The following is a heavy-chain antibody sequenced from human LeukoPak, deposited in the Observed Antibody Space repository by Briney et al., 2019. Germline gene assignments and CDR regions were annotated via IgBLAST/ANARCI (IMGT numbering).Heavy chain of an antibody. Sequence: PGGSLRLSCAASGFTFSSYWMSWVRQAPGKGLEWVANIKQDGSEKYYVDSVKGRFTISRDNAKNSLYLQMNSLRAEDTAVYYCARDNRIAAAGSYYYYGMDVWGQGTTVTVSS. D-gene: IGHD6-13*01. J-gene: IGHJ6*02. CDR2: IKQDGSEK. CDR3: ARDNRIAAAGSYYYYGMDV. V-gene: IGHV3-7*03. CDR1: GFTFSSYW.